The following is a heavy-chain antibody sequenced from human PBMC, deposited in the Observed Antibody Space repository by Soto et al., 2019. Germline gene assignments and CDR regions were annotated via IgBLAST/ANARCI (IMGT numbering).Heavy chain of an antibody. Sequence: GGSLRLSCAASGFTFSDYYMSWIRQVPGKGLEWVSYISSSSSYTNYADSVKGRFTIYRDNARNSLYVEMNRLRAEDTAVYYGARGTDSVVVPAAIPKVVVDVLEQGMTVTVSS. CDR2: ISSSSSYT. CDR1: GFTFSDYY. D-gene: IGHD2-2*02. CDR3: ARGTDSVVVPAAIPKVVVDV. J-gene: IGHJ6*01. V-gene: IGHV3-11*06.